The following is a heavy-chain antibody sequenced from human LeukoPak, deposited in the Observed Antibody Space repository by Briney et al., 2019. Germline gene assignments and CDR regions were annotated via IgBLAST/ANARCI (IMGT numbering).Heavy chain of an antibody. D-gene: IGHD3-22*01. J-gene: IGHJ4*02. Sequence: SVKVSCKASGFTFTSSAVQWVRQARGQRLERIGWIVVGSGNTNYAQKFQERVTITRDMSTSTAYMELSSLRSEDTAVYYCAAGEPSRDYYDSSGYSLFDYWGQGTLVTVSS. V-gene: IGHV1-58*01. CDR1: GFTFTSSA. CDR3: AAGEPSRDYYDSSGYSLFDY. CDR2: IVVGSGNT.